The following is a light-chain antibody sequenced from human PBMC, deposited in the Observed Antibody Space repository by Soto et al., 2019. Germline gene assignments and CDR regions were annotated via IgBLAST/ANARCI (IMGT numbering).Light chain of an antibody. Sequence: QLVLTQSPSASASLGASVKLTCTLSSGHSSYAIAWHQQQPEKGPRYLMKLNSDGSHSKGDGLPDRFSGSSSGAERYLTISSLQSEDEADYYCQTWGTGLLVFGGGTKVTVL. CDR3: QTWGTGLLV. V-gene: IGLV4-69*01. J-gene: IGLJ3*02. CDR2: LNSDGSH. CDR1: SGHSSYA.